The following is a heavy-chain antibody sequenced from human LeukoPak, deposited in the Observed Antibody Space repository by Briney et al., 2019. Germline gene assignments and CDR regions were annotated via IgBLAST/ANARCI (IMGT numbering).Heavy chain of an antibody. J-gene: IGHJ5*02. CDR2: IYSGGST. CDR1: GFTVSNNY. Sequence: PGGSLRLSCAASGFTVSNNYMSWVRQAPGKGLERVSVIYSGGSTYYADSVKGRFTISRDNSKNTLYFQMNSLRAEDTAVYYCARERWFDPWGQGTLVTVSS. V-gene: IGHV3-53*01. CDR3: ARERWFDP.